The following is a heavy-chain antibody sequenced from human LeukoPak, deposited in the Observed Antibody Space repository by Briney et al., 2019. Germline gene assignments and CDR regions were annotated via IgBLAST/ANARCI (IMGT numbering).Heavy chain of an antibody. Sequence: GRSLRLSCAASGLTFSSYAMHWVRQDPGKGLEWVAVISYDGSNKYYADSVKGRFTSSRDNSKNTLYLQMNRLRAEDTAVYYCARDQRSYYGSGSYYRLGYWGQGTLVTVSS. D-gene: IGHD3-10*01. V-gene: IGHV3-30*04. CDR2: ISYDGSNK. CDR3: ARDQRSYYGSGSYYRLGY. CDR1: GLTFSSYA. J-gene: IGHJ4*02.